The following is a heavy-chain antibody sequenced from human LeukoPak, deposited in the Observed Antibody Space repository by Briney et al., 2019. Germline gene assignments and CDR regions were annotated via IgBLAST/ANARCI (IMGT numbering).Heavy chain of an antibody. Sequence: ASVKVSCKASGYTFTGHYMHWVRQAPGQGLEWMGRINPNSGGTNYAQKFQGRVTMTRDTSISTAYMELSRLRSDDTAVYYCARAQGYCSGGSCYEWFDPWGQGTLVTVSS. CDR3: ARAQGYCSGGSCYEWFDP. J-gene: IGHJ5*02. CDR1: GYTFTGHY. V-gene: IGHV1-2*06. CDR2: INPNSGGT. D-gene: IGHD2-15*01.